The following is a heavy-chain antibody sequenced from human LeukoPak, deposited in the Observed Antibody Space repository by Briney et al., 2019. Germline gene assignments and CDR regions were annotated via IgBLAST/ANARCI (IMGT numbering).Heavy chain of an antibody. D-gene: IGHD4-17*01. J-gene: IGHJ6*03. CDR2: IWYDGSNK. V-gene: IGHV3-33*01. Sequence: GGSLRLSCAASGFTFSSYGMHWVRQAPGKGLEWVAVIWYDGSNKYYADSVKGRFTISRDNFKNTLYLQMNSLRAEDTAVYYCARSRWYGDYYYYYYMDVWGKGTTVTVSS. CDR3: ARSRWYGDYYYYYYMDV. CDR1: GFTFSSYG.